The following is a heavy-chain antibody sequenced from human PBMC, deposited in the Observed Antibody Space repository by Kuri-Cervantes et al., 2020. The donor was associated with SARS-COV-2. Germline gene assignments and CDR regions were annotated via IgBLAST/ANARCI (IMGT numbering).Heavy chain of an antibody. CDR2: ISYDGSNK. D-gene: IGHD3-16*02. J-gene: IGHJ6*02. V-gene: IGHV3-30-3*01. Sequence: LSLTCAASGFTFSSYAMHWVRQAPGKGLEWVAVISYDGSNKYYADSVKGRFTISRDNSKNTLYLQMNSLRAEDTAVYYCARDYRPEYYYYYGMDVWGQGTTVTVSS. CDR3: ARDYRPEYYYYYGMDV. CDR1: GFTFSSYA.